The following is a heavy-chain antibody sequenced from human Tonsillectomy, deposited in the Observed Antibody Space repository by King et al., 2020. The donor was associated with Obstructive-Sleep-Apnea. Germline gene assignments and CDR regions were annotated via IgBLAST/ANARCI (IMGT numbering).Heavy chain of an antibody. CDR2: ISYDGSNI. D-gene: IGHD6-13*01. CDR1: GFTFSSYA. J-gene: IGHJ4*02. CDR3: ARGAAVGNYFDY. V-gene: IGHV3-30-3*01. Sequence: VQLVESGGGVVQPGRSLRLSCAASGFTFSSYAMHWVRQAPGKGLEWVAVISYDGSNIYSADSVKGRFTISRDNSKNTLYLQMNSLKGEDTAVYYCARGAAVGNYFDYWGQGTLVTVSS.